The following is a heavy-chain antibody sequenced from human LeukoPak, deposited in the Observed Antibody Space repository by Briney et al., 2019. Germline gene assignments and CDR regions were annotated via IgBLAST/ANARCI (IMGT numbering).Heavy chain of an antibody. D-gene: IGHD2-21*02. CDR2: INHSGST. Sequence: SETLSLTSAVYGGSFSGYYWSWIRQPPGKGLEWIGEINHSGSTNYNPSLKSRVTISVDTSKNQFSLKLSSVTAADTAVYYCARDDYNWFDPWGQGTLVTVSS. CDR1: GGSFSGYY. V-gene: IGHV4-34*01. CDR3: ARDDYNWFDP. J-gene: IGHJ5*02.